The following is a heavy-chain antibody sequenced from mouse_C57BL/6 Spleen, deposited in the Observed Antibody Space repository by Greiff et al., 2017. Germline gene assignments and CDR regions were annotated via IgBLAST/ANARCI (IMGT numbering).Heavy chain of an antibody. CDR3: ARGSGTTWDFDV. CDR1: GFTFSSYA. V-gene: IGHV5-4*03. J-gene: IGHJ1*03. Sequence: EVNLVESGGGLVKPGGSLKLSCAASGFTFSSYAMSWVRQTPEKRLEWVATISDGGSYTYYPDNVKGRFTISRDNAKNNLYLQMSHLKSEDTAMYYCARGSGTTWDFDVWGTGTTVTVSS. CDR2: ISDGGSYT. D-gene: IGHD2-13*01.